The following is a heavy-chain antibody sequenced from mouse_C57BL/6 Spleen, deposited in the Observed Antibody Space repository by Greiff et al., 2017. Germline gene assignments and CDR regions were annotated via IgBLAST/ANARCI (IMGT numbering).Heavy chain of an antibody. D-gene: IGHD2-3*01. CDR3: ARSRDDGYSNFDY. CDR2: INPSTGGT. J-gene: IGHJ2*01. Sequence: EVQLQQSGPELVKPGASVKISCKASGYSFTGYYMNWVKQSPEKSLEWIGEINPSTGGTTYNQKFKAKATLTVDKSSSTAYMQLKSLTSEDSAVYYCARSRDDGYSNFDYWGQGTTLTVSS. V-gene: IGHV1-42*01. CDR1: GYSFTGYY.